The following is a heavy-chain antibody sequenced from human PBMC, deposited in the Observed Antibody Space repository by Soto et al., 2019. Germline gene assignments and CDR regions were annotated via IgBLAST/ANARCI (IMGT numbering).Heavy chain of an antibody. Sequence: PGGSLRLSCAASGFTFISYGMHWVRQAPGKGLEWVAVISYDGSNKYYADSVKGRFTISRDNSKNTLYLQMNSLRAEDTAVYYCAKNYDSSGYYLHWFDPWGQGTLVTVSS. J-gene: IGHJ5*02. CDR1: GFTFISYG. CDR3: AKNYDSSGYYLHWFDP. V-gene: IGHV3-30*18. CDR2: ISYDGSNK. D-gene: IGHD3-22*01.